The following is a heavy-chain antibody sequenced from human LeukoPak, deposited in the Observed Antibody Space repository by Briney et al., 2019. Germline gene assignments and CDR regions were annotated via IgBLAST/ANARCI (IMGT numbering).Heavy chain of an antibody. CDR1: GGSFSAYY. CDR2: INRRGST. D-gene: IGHD5-18*01. V-gene: IGHV4-34*01. J-gene: IGHJ4*02. Sequence: PSETLSLTCAVYGGSFSAYYWTWIRQPPGRGLEWIGEINRRGSTNYNPSLKSRVTISVDTSKNQFFLKLSSVTAADTAVYYCARSRGYTAMVLYYWGQGTLVTVSS. CDR3: ARSRGYTAMVLYY.